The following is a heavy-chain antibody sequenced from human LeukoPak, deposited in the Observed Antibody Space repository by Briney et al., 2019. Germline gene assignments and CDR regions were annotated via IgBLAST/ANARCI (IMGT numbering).Heavy chain of an antibody. D-gene: IGHD1-26*01. CDR1: GYTFTGYY. CDR3: AREWELLRKYLYH. V-gene: IGHV1-2*02. Sequence: ASVKLSCKSSGYTFTGYYLHWVRHPPGQGLDWMGWINPNSGGTTYAQNFKGRVTMTWDTSISTAYMELSRLRSDDTAVYYCAREWELLRKYLYHWGQGTLVTVSS. CDR2: INPNSGGT. J-gene: IGHJ1*01.